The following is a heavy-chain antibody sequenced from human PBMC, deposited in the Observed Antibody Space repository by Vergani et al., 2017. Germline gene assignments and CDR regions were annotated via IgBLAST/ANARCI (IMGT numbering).Heavy chain of an antibody. V-gene: IGHV4-59*01. Sequence: QVQLQESGPGLVKPSETLYLTCIVSGGSISSYYWSWIRQPPGKGLEWIGYIYYSGSTNYSPSLKSRVTISVDTSKNQFSLKLSSVTAADTAVYYCARDQGSGSYRDAFDIWGQGTMVTVSS. D-gene: IGHD1-26*01. CDR2: IYYSGST. CDR1: GGSISSYY. J-gene: IGHJ3*02. CDR3: ARDQGSGSYRDAFDI.